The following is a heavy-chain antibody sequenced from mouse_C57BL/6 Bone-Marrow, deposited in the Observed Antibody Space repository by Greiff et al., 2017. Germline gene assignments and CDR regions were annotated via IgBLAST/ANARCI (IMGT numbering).Heavy chain of an antibody. Sequence: VQLQQSGPELVKPGASVKISCKASGYTFTDYYMNWVKQSHGKSLEWIGDINPNNGGTSYNQKFKGKATLTVDKSSSTAYRELRSLTSEDSAVYYCARETSQASFAYWGQGTLVTGSA. CDR1: GYTFTDYY. V-gene: IGHV1-26*01. D-gene: IGHD3-2*02. CDR3: ARETSQASFAY. J-gene: IGHJ3*01. CDR2: INPNNGGT.